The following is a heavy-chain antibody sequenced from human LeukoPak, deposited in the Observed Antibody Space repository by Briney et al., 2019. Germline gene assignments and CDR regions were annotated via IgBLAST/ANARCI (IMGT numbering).Heavy chain of an antibody. J-gene: IGHJ3*02. Sequence: ASVKASCKASGYTFTSYDINWVRQATGQGLEWMGWMNPNSGNTGYAQKFQGRVTMTRNTSISTAYMELSSLRSEDTAVYYCARGEGYGSGRGDAFDIWGQGTMVTVSS. CDR2: MNPNSGNT. CDR1: GYTFTSYD. CDR3: ARGEGYGSGRGDAFDI. V-gene: IGHV1-8*01. D-gene: IGHD3-10*01.